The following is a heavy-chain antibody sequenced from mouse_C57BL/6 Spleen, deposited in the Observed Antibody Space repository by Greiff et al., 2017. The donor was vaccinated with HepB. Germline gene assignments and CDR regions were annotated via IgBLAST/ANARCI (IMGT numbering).Heavy chain of an antibody. CDR3: ARAGNYDWYFDV. J-gene: IGHJ1*03. CDR2: ISYDGSN. Sequence: DVKLVESGPGLVKPSQSLSLTCSVTGYSITSGYYWNWIRQFPGNKLEWMGYISYDGSNNYNPSLKNRISITRDTSKNQFFLKLNSVTTEDTATYYCARAGNYDWYFDVWGTGTTVTVSS. V-gene: IGHV3-6*01. CDR1: GYSITSGYY. D-gene: IGHD2-1*01.